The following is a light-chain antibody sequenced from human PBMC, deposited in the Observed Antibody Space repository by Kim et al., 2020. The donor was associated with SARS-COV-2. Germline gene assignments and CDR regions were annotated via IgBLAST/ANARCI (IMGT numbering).Light chain of an antibody. Sequence: RVTISCTGSSSNSGAGYDVHWYQHLPGTAPKLLIYGNSNRPSGVPDRFSGSKSGTSASLAITGLQAEDEADYYCQSYDSSLSGSVFGGGTQLTVL. J-gene: IGLJ2*01. CDR2: GNS. V-gene: IGLV1-40*01. CDR3: QSYDSSLSGSV. CDR1: SSNSGAGYD.